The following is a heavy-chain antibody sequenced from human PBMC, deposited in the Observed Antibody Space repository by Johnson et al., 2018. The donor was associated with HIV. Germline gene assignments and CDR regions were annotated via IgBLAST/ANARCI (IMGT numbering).Heavy chain of an antibody. CDR2: ISYDGSNK. CDR3: ARDDPGARPGLSVIGAFDI. J-gene: IGHJ3*02. V-gene: IGHV3-30*03. CDR1: GFTFSSYG. D-gene: IGHD6-6*01. Sequence: QVQLVESGGGVVQPGRSLRLSCAASGFTFSSYGMHWVRQAPGKGLEWVAVISYDGSNKYYADSVKGRFTISRDNSKNTLYLQMNSLRAEDTAVYYCARDDPGARPGLSVIGAFDIWGQGTMVT.